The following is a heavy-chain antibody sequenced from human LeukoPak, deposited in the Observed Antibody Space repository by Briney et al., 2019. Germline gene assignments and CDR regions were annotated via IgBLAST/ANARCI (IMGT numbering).Heavy chain of an antibody. CDR2: IRSKANNDAT. CDR3: TRNWGSDY. CDR1: GFTLSGSA. J-gene: IGHJ4*02. V-gene: IGHV3-73*01. Sequence: PGGSLRLSCAPSGFTLSGSAMHWVRQASGKGLEWIARIRSKANNDATAYAASVKGRFTISRDDSKNTAYLQMNSLKTEDTAVYFCTRNWGSDYWGQGTLVTVS. D-gene: IGHD7-27*01.